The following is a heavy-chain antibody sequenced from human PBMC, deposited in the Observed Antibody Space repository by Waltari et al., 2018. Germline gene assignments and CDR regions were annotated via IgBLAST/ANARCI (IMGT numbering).Heavy chain of an antibody. D-gene: IGHD4-17*01. J-gene: IGHJ4*02. Sequence: EVQLVESGGGLVQPGGSLRLSCAASGFTFSSYWMSWVHQAPGKGREWVANINQDGSEGYYVDSVKGRFTISRDNAKNSLYLQMSSLRAEDTAVYYCARYGDSDPGFDYWGQGTLVTVSS. CDR2: INQDGSEG. CDR1: GFTFSSYW. CDR3: ARYGDSDPGFDY. V-gene: IGHV3-7*03.